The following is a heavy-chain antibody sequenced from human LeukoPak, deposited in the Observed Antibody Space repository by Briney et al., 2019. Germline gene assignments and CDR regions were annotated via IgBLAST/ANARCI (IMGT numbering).Heavy chain of an antibody. V-gene: IGHV1-69*05. CDR2: IIPIFGTA. D-gene: IGHD2-2*01. J-gene: IGHJ4*02. CDR3: ARENTGYCSSTSCYEFSY. Sequence: ASVKVSCKASGGTFSSYAISWVRQAPGQGLEWMGGIIPIFGTANYAQKFQGRVTITTDESTSTAYMELSSLRSEDTAVYYCARENTGYCSSTSCYEFSYWGQGILVTVSS. CDR1: GGTFSSYA.